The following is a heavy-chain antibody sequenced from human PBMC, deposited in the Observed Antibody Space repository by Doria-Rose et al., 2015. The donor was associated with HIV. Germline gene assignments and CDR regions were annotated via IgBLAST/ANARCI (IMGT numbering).Heavy chain of an antibody. J-gene: IGHJ6*02. V-gene: IGHV1-69*01. CDR3: ARERSDGMDV. Sequence: VQSAAEVKKPGSSVKVSCKASGGAFSSYAITWVRQAPGQGLEWMGGLIPMFDTANYAQIFQGRVTITADGSTSTAYMELSSLRSEDTAVYYCARERSDGMDVWGQGTTVTVSS. CDR2: LIPMFDTA. CDR1: GGAFSSYA. D-gene: IGHD3-10*01.